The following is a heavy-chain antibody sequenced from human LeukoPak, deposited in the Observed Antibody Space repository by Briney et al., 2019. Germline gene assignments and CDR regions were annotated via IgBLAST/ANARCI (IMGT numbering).Heavy chain of an antibody. CDR3: ARDHTYYYDSSGYSLGFDY. CDR2: INAGNGNT. D-gene: IGHD3-22*01. Sequence: ASVKVSCKASGYTFTGYYMHWVRQAPGQRLEWMGWINAGNGNTKYSQEFQGRVTMTRDMSTSTVYMELSSLRSEDTAVYYCARDHTYYYDSSGYSLGFDYWGQGTLVTVSS. CDR1: GYTFTGYY. J-gene: IGHJ4*02. V-gene: IGHV1/OR15-3*02.